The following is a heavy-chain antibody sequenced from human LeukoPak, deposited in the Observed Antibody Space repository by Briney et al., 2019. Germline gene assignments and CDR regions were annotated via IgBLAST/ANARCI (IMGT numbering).Heavy chain of an antibody. V-gene: IGHV3-7*01. J-gene: IGHJ4*02. CDR2: IKQDGSEK. CDR1: GFTFSSYG. Sequence: GGTLRLSCAASGFTFSSYGMSWVRQAPGKGLEWVANIKQDGSEKYYVDSVKGRFTISRDNAKNSLYLQMNSLRAEDTAVYYCARDRLERGFDYWGQGTLVTVSS. CDR3: ARDRLERGFDY. D-gene: IGHD1-1*01.